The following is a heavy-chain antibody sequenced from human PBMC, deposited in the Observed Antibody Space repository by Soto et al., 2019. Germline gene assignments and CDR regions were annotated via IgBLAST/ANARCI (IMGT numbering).Heavy chain of an antibody. V-gene: IGHV4-34*01. J-gene: IGHJ6*02. CDR1: GGSFSDYY. CDR2: INHSGTT. D-gene: IGHD1-26*01. CDR3: SREWRGLDV. Sequence: QVQLQQWGGGLLKPSETLFVTCAVYGGSFSDYYWTWIRQPPGKGLEWIGEINHSGTTNCNPSLKSRVTMSVDRSKNQFSLQLSSVTAADTALYYCSREWRGLDVWGLGTTVTVSS.